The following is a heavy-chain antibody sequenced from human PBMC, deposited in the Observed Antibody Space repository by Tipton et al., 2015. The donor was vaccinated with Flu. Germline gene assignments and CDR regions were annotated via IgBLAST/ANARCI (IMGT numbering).Heavy chain of an antibody. J-gene: IGHJ4*02. CDR2: ISWDGGST. CDR1: GFTFNDYA. D-gene: IGHD3-22*01. Sequence: QLVQSGGVVVQPGGSLRCSCAASGFTFNDYAMHWVRQAPGKGLERASLISWDGGSTYYADSVRGRFTITRDNSKDSLYLQMDSLRAEDTAFYYCVKGFYDTSGYHYWGQGTLVTVSS. V-gene: IGHV3-43D*04. CDR3: VKGFYDTSGYHY.